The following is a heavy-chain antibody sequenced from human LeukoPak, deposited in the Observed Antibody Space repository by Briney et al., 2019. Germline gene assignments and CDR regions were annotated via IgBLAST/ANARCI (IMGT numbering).Heavy chain of an antibody. D-gene: IGHD2-8*01. Sequence: SETLSLTCTVSGGSISSYYWSWIRQPPGKGLEWIGYIYYSGSTNYNPSLKSRVTISVDTSKNQFSLKLSSVTAADTAVYYCARVGDNGWFDPWGQGTLVTVSS. CDR1: GGSISSYY. V-gene: IGHV4-59*12. J-gene: IGHJ5*02. CDR2: IYYSGST. CDR3: ARVGDNGWFDP.